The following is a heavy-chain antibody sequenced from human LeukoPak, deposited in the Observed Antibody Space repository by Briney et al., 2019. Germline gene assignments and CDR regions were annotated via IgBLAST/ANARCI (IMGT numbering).Heavy chain of an antibody. V-gene: IGHV1-69*06. D-gene: IGHD5-24*01. CDR3: ARDLKGKSSRWLQSDY. Sequence: ASVKVSCKASGGTFSSYAISWVRQAPGQGLEWMGGIIPIFGTANYAQKFQGRVTITADKSTSTAYMELSSLRSEDTAVYYCARDLKGKSSRWLQSDYWGQGTLVTVSS. J-gene: IGHJ4*02. CDR2: IIPIFGTA. CDR1: GGTFSSYA.